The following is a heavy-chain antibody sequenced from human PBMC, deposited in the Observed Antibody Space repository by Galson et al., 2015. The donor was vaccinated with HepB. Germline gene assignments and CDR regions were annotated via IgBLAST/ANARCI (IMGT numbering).Heavy chain of an antibody. Sequence: SLRLSCAASGFTFSSYGMHWVRQAPGKGLEWVAVIWYDGSNKYYADSVKGRFTISRDNSKNTLYLQMNSLRAEDTAVYYCARDGDLRYFDYWGQGTLVTVSS. D-gene: IGHD3-3*01. J-gene: IGHJ4*02. CDR1: GFTFSSYG. CDR2: IWYDGSNK. V-gene: IGHV3-33*01. CDR3: ARDGDLRYFDY.